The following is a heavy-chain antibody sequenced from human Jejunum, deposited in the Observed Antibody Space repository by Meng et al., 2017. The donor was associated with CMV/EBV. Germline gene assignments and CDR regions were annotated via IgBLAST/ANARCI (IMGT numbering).Heavy chain of an antibody. D-gene: IGHD3-3*01. V-gene: IGHV5-51*01. CDR1: FTNYW. CDR2: IYPADSDT. J-gene: IGHJ5*02. CDR3: ARGAGRITVFGVVMSWFDP. Sequence: FTNYWIGWVRQMAGKGPEWMGIIYPADSDTRYSPAFQGQVTISADKSISPAFLQWSSLKASDTAMYYCARGAGRITVFGVVMSWFDPWGQGTLVTVSS.